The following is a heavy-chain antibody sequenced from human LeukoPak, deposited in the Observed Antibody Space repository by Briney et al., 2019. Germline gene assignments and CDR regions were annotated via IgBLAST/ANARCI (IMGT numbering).Heavy chain of an antibody. CDR1: GYTFTNYG. D-gene: IGHD3-9*01. Sequence: ASVKVSCKASGYTFTNYGISWVRQAPGQGLEWMGWISAYNDNTNYEQKLQVRVTMATHTYTSTAYIELRSLRSDDPAVYCCARFIRRSNEYDILTGCPCDPWGQGPRVTVST. V-gene: IGHV1-18*04. J-gene: IGHJ5*02. CDR3: ARFIRRSNEYDILTGCPCDP. CDR2: ISAYNDNT.